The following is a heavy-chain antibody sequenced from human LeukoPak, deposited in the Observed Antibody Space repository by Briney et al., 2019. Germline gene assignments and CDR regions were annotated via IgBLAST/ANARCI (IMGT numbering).Heavy chain of an antibody. Sequence: GGSLRLSCAASGFTFSSYWMSWVRQAPGKGLEWVGRIKSKTDGGTTDYAAPVKGRFTISRDDSKNTLYLQMNSLETEDTAVYYCTTHGYSSGLNGFDHWGQGTLVTVSS. J-gene: IGHJ5*02. D-gene: IGHD6-19*01. CDR3: TTHGYSSGLNGFDH. V-gene: IGHV3-15*01. CDR1: GFTFSSYW. CDR2: IKSKTDGGTT.